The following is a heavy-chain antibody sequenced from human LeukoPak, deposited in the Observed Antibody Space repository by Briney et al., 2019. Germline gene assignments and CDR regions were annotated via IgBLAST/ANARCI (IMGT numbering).Heavy chain of an antibody. CDR2: LRYTGET. CDR3: ARDAGNSGYGCDL. CDR1: GFTFSQYS. V-gene: IGHV3-48*01. D-gene: IGHD5-12*01. Sequence: PGGSLRLSCAASGFTFSQYSINWVRQAPGKGLEWVSHLRYTGETFYADSVKGRFTISRDNVRNSLYLQLNSLRAEDTAMYYCARDAGNSGYGCDLWRQGTLVTVSS. J-gene: IGHJ5*02.